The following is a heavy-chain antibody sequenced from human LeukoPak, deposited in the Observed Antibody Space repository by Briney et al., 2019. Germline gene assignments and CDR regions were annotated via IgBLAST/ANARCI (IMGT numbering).Heavy chain of an antibody. J-gene: IGHJ4*02. CDR3: ARGSGSLQYFDY. V-gene: IGHV1-46*01. D-gene: IGHD1-26*01. CDR1: GYTFTFYY. Sequence: ASVNVSCKASGYTFTFYYLHWVRQAPGQGLEWMGIINPSGGSTSYAQKFQGRVTMTRDMSTSTVYMELSSLKSEDTAVYYCARGSGSLQYFDYWGQGTLVTVSS. CDR2: INPSGGST.